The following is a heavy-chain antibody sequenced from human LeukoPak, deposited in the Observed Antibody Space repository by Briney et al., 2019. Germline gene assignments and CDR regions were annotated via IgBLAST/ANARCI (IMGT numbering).Heavy chain of an antibody. CDR2: ISSSSSYI. CDR3: ARGKEEYSSSPEPYDY. J-gene: IGHJ4*02. D-gene: IGHD6-6*01. CDR1: GFTFSSYN. V-gene: IGHV3-21*01. Sequence: GGSLRLSCAASGFTFSSYNMNWVRQAPGEGLEWVSSISSSSSYIYYADSVKGRFTISRDNAKNSLYLQMNSLRAEDTAVYYCARGKEEYSSSPEPYDYWGQGTLVTVSS.